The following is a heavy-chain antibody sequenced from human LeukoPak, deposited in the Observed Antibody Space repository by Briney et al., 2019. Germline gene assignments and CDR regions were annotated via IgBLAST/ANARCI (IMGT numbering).Heavy chain of an antibody. CDR3: ARGRPDYYGSGSYLFAFDI. CDR2: INHSGST. Sequence: PSETLSLTCAVYGGSFSGYDWSWIRQPPGKGLEWIGEINHSGSTNYNPSLKSRVTISVDTSKNQFSLKLSSVTAADTAVYYCARGRPDYYGSGSYLFAFDIWGQGAMVTVSS. J-gene: IGHJ3*02. CDR1: GGSFSGYD. V-gene: IGHV4-34*01. D-gene: IGHD3-10*01.